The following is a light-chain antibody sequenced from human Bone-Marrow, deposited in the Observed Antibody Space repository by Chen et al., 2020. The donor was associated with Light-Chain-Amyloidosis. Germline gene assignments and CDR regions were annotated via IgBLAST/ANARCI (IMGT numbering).Light chain of an antibody. CDR3: SSYTITNTLV. Sequence: QSALTQPASVSGSPGQSITISCTGTSSDVGGDNHVSWYQPHPDKAPKLMIYEVTNRTSWVPDRFAGSKSDNTATLTISGRQSEDDADYFCSSYTITNTLVFGSGTRVTVL. J-gene: IGLJ1*01. V-gene: IGLV2-14*01. CDR1: SSDVGGDNH. CDR2: EVT.